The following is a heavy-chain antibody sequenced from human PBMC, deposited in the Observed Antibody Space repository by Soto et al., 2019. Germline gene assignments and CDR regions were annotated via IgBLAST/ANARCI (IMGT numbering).Heavy chain of an antibody. D-gene: IGHD2-8*01. J-gene: IGHJ5*02. Sequence: QVQLVQSGAEVKKPGASVKVSCKASGYTFTSYGISWVRQAPGQGLEWMGWISAYNGNTNYAQKLQGRVTMTTDTSTSTAYMELRSLRSDDTAVYYCARDDSPMVLMVYASRVGWFDPWGQGTLVTVSS. V-gene: IGHV1-18*01. CDR3: ARDDSPMVLMVYASRVGWFDP. CDR2: ISAYNGNT. CDR1: GYTFTSYG.